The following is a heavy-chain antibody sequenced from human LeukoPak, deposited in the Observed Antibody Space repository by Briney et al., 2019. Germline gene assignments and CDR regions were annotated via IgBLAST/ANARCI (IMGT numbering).Heavy chain of an antibody. CDR3: ARDRSSGAFGY. V-gene: IGHV3-33*01. CDR1: GFTFSSYV. D-gene: IGHD2-15*01. CDR2: IWHDGSNK. J-gene: IGHJ4*02. Sequence: GRSLRLSCAASGFTFSSYVMHWVRQAPGRGLEWVAIIWHDGSNKYYADSVKGRFTISRDNSKNTLDLQMNSLRAEDTAVYYCARDRSSGAFGYWGQGTLVTVSS.